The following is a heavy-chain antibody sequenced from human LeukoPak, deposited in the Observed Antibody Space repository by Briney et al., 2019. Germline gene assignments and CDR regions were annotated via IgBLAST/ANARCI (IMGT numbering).Heavy chain of an antibody. CDR2: ISYDGSIK. CDR3: AKDRSDVGAKYYFDY. D-gene: IGHD1-26*01. CDR1: GLTFSSFG. J-gene: IGHJ4*02. V-gene: IGHV3-30*18. Sequence: PGGSLRLSCAASGLTFSSFGMHWVRQTPGKGLEWVALISYDGSIKYYADSVKGRFTISRDNSKNTVYLQMNSLRAEDMAVYYCAKDRSDVGAKYYFDYWGQGTLVTVSS.